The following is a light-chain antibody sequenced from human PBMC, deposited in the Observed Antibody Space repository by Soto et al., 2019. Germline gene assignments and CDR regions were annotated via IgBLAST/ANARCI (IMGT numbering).Light chain of an antibody. V-gene: IGKV1-9*01. Sequence: SSVCASGEESISMRCLARQSINGNLNWYQQKLGKAPKLLIYAASTLQSGVPSRFSGSGPGTEYTLTISSLQPDDFATHYCQHSNSYSEEIGEGTQVDI. CDR2: AAS. CDR1: QSINGN. J-gene: IGKJ4*01. CDR3: QHSNSYSEE.